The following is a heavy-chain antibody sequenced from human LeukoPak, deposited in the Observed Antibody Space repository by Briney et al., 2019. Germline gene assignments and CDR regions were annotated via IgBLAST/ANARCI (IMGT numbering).Heavy chain of an antibody. D-gene: IGHD3-22*01. CDR3: ASSYTMIVVVDY. CDR1: GYSISSGYY. CDR2: IYHSGST. J-gene: IGHJ4*02. V-gene: IGHV4-38-2*01. Sequence: SETLSLTCAVSGYSISSGYYWGWTRQPPGKGLEWIGSIYHSGSTYYNPSLKRRVTISVDTPKNQFSLKLSSVTAADTAVYYCASSYTMIVVVDYWGQGTLVTVSS.